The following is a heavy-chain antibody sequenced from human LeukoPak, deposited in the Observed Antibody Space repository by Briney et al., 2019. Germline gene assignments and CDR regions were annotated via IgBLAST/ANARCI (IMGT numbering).Heavy chain of an antibody. D-gene: IGHD6-13*01. CDR2: ISYDGGNK. CDR3: AKDNIAAAGTFWFDP. CDR1: GFTFSSYG. Sequence: GGSLRLSCAASGFTFSSYGMHWVRQAPGKGLEWVAVISYDGGNKYYADSVKGRFTISRDNSKNTLYLQMNSLRAEDTAVYYCAKDNIAAAGTFWFDPWGQGTLVTVSS. J-gene: IGHJ5*02. V-gene: IGHV3-30*18.